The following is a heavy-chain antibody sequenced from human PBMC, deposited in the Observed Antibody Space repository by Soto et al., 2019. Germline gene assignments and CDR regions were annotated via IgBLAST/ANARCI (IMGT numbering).Heavy chain of an antibody. Sequence: GGSLRLSCAASGFTFSSYGMHWVRQAPGKGLEWVAVIWYDGSNKYYADSVKGRFTISRDNSKNTLYLQMNSLRAEDTAVYYCAGSIKLGIAAAAGAFDIWGQGTMVTVSS. CDR3: AGSIKLGIAAAAGAFDI. V-gene: IGHV3-33*01. CDR2: IWYDGSNK. D-gene: IGHD6-13*01. J-gene: IGHJ3*02. CDR1: GFTFSSYG.